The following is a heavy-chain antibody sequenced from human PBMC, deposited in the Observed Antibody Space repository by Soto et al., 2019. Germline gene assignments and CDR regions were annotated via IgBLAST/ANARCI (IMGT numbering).Heavy chain of an antibody. D-gene: IGHD3-22*01. CDR2: IYYSGST. V-gene: IGHV4-59*08. CDR1: GGSISSYY. Sequence: SETLSLTCTVSGGSISSYYWSWIRQPPGKGLEWIGYIYYSGSTNYNPSLKSRVTISVDTSKNQFSLKLSSVTAADTAVYYCASTPSNYYDSSGYYYDYWGQGTLVTVSS. CDR3: ASTPSNYYDSSGYYYDY. J-gene: IGHJ4*02.